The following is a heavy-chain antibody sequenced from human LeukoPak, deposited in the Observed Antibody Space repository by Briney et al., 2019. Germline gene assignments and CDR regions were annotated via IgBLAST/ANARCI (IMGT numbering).Heavy chain of an antibody. Sequence: PSETLSLTCPVSGGSISGFYWSWIRQPPGKGLEWIGYIYFSGSTNYNPSLNSRVTISLDTSKNQFSLKLSSVTAADTAVYYCARDGGYGDYSDYWGQGTLVTVSS. CDR1: GGSISGFY. CDR2: IYFSGST. J-gene: IGHJ4*02. V-gene: IGHV4-59*01. D-gene: IGHD4-17*01. CDR3: ARDGGYGDYSDY.